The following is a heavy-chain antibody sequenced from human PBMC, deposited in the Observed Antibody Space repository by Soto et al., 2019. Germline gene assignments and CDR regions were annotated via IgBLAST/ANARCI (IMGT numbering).Heavy chain of an antibody. CDR3: ARVSRDCSGGSCPDDYYGMDV. Sequence: GGSLRLSCAASGFTFSSYSMNWVRQAPGKGLEWVSSISSSSSYIYYADSVKGRFTISRDNAKNSLYLQMNSLRAEDTAVYYCARVSRDCSGGSCPDDYYGMDVWGQGTTVTVSS. J-gene: IGHJ6*02. V-gene: IGHV3-21*01. D-gene: IGHD2-15*01. CDR2: ISSSSSYI. CDR1: GFTFSSYS.